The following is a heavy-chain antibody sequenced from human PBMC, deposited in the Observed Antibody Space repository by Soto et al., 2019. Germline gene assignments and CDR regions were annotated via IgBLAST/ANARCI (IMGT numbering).Heavy chain of an antibody. J-gene: IGHJ6*03. CDR1: GFTFSSYS. CDR3: AKGSPYYYYMDV. V-gene: IGHV3-23*01. CDR2: ISGSGGST. Sequence: PGGSLRLSCAASGFTFSSYSMNWVRQAPGKGLEWVSYISGSGGSTYYADSVKGRFTISRDNSKNTLYLQMNSLRAEDTAVYYCAKGSPYYYYMDVWGKGTTVTVSS.